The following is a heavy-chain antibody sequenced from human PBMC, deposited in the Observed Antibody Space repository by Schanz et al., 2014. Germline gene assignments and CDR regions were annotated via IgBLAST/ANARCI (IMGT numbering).Heavy chain of an antibody. D-gene: IGHD2-2*02. CDR3: AKHLYQYNYYGMDV. V-gene: IGHV3-30*02. Sequence: QVQLLESGGGVVQPGGSLRLSCAASGFTFRDFGLHWVRQAPGKGLEWVSFIEFDGIKKFYADSVKGRFTIARDNSKNTLSLQLNSLRADDTAVYYCAKHLYQYNYYGMDVWGQGTTVTVSS. CDR1: GFTFRDFG. CDR2: IEFDGIKK. J-gene: IGHJ6*02.